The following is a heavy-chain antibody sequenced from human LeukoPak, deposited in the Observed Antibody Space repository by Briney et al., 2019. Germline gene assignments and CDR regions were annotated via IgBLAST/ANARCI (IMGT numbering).Heavy chain of an antibody. CDR1: GGTFSSYA. Sequence: SVKVSCTASGGTFSSYAISWVRQAPGQGLEWMGGIIPIFGTANYAQKFQGRVTITTDESTSTAYMELSSLRSEDTAVYYCARGADGRWLQLDYWGQGTLVTVSS. CDR2: IIPIFGTA. V-gene: IGHV1-69*05. J-gene: IGHJ4*02. CDR3: ARGADGRWLQLDY. D-gene: IGHD5-24*01.